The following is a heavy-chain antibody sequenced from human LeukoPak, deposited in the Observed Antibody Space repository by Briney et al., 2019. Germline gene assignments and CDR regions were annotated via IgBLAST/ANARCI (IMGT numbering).Heavy chain of an antibody. CDR2: IIPIFGIA. J-gene: IGHJ4*02. D-gene: IGHD1-26*01. V-gene: IGHV1-69*04. CDR1: GGTFSSYD. CDR3: ARGARVSGRPLLNYFDY. Sequence: SVKVSCKASGGTFSSYDISWVRQAPGQGLEWMGRIIPIFGIANYAQKFQGRVTITADKSTSTAYMELSSLRSEDTAVYYCARGARVSGRPLLNYFDYWGQGTLVTVSS.